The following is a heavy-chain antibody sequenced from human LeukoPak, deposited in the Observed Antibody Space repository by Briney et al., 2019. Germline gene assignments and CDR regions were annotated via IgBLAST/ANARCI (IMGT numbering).Heavy chain of an antibody. V-gene: IGHV1-58*01. Sequence: SVKVSCRASGFTFTSSAVQWVRQARGQRLEWIGWIVVGSGSTNYAQKFQERVTITRDMSTSTAYMELSSLRSEDTAVYYCAAVVRSSPFYWYFDLWGRGTLVTVSS. CDR1: GFTFTSSA. CDR2: IVVGSGST. D-gene: IGHD6-6*01. J-gene: IGHJ2*01. CDR3: AAVVRSSPFYWYFDL.